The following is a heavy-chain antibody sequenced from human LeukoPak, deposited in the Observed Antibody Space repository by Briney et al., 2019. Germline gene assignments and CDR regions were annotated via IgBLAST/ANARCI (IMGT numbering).Heavy chain of an antibody. V-gene: IGHV1-2*02. CDR1: GYTFTGYD. J-gene: IGHJ4*02. CDR3: ARVDSFVWFGPAARTNYYFDF. Sequence: ASVKVSCKASGYTFTGYDMHWVRQAPGQGLEWMGWVNPNTGDTNYAQKFQGRVTMTRDTSISTAYMELSRLRSDDTAVYYCARVDSFVWFGPAARTNYYFDFWGQGTLVTVSS. CDR2: VNPNTGDT. D-gene: IGHD6-6*01.